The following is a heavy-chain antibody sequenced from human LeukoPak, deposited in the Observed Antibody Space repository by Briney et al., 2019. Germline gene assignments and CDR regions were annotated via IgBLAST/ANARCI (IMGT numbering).Heavy chain of an antibody. CDR2: IYYSGST. V-gene: IGHV4-39*07. CDR1: GGSISSSSYY. D-gene: IGHD3-22*01. Sequence: SETLSLTCTVSGGSISSSSYYWGWIRQPPGKGLEWIGIIYYSGSTYYNPSLKSRVTISVDTSKNQFSLKLSSVTAADTAVYYCARGRHYYDSSGYSIYFDYWGQGTLVTVSS. J-gene: IGHJ4*02. CDR3: ARGRHYYDSSGYSIYFDY.